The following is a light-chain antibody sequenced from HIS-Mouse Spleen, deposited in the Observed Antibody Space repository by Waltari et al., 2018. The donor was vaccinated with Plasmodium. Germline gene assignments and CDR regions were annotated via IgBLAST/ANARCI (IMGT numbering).Light chain of an antibody. Sequence: EIVMTQSPATLSVSPGERATLSCRASQSVSSNLARYQQKPGQAPRLLIYGASTRAPGIPARFSGSGSGTEFTLTISSLQSEDFAVYYCQQYNNWSFTFGPGTKVDIK. J-gene: IGKJ3*01. V-gene: IGKV3-15*01. CDR2: GAS. CDR3: QQYNNWSFT. CDR1: QSVSSN.